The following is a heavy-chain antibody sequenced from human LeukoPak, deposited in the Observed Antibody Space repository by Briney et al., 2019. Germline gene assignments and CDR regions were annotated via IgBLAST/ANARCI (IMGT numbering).Heavy chain of an antibody. CDR1: GYDFINYG. V-gene: IGHV1-18*01. D-gene: IGHD6-6*01. Sequence: ASVKVSCKASGYDFINYGISWVRQAPGQGLEWMGWRCIYNGNTDYKLQGRVTMSTDTLTRTAYMEVRSLRSDDTAVYYCARGGPFPRSSSSREYYLDYWGQGTLVTVSS. CDR2: RCIYNGNT. CDR3: ARGGPFPRSSSSREYYLDY. J-gene: IGHJ4*02.